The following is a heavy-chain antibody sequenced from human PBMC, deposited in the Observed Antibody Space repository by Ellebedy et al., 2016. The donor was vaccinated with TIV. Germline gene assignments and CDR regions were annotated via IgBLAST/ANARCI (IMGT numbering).Heavy chain of an antibody. CDR3: ARRLRLMYSSGSFDY. D-gene: IGHD6-19*01. CDR1: GYSFTSYG. V-gene: IGHV1-18*01. J-gene: IGHJ4*02. Sequence: AASVKVSCKASGYSFTSYGFSWVRQAPGQGLEWMGWISAHNDNTNYAQKFQGRVTMTTNPSTTTAYMELTILRSDDPAMYYCARRLRLMYSSGSFDYWGQGTPVTVSS. CDR2: ISAHNDNT.